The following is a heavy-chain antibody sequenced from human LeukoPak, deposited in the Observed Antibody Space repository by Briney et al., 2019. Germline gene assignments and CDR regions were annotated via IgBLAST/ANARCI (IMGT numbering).Heavy chain of an antibody. CDR1: GGSFSGYY. V-gene: IGHV4-34*01. Sequence: PLETLSLTCTVSGGSFSGYYWSWIRQPPGKGLGWIGEITHRGSTNYNPSLKSRVTMSVDTSKNQFSLKLSSVTAADTAVYYCAMTVASREFDPWGQGTLVTVSS. D-gene: IGHD6-6*01. CDR2: ITHRGST. J-gene: IGHJ5*01. CDR3: AMTVASREFDP.